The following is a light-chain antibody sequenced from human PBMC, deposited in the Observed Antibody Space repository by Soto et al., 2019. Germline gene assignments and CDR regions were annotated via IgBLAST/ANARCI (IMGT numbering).Light chain of an antibody. Sequence: DIQMTQSPSTLSASVGDRVTITCRASQSISSWLAWYQQKPGKAPKLLIYKASSLESGVPSSFSGSGSGTEFTLTISSLQPDDFATYYCQQYSNYPWTFGQGTKVEIK. CDR3: QQYSNYPWT. J-gene: IGKJ1*01. V-gene: IGKV1-5*03. CDR1: QSISSW. CDR2: KAS.